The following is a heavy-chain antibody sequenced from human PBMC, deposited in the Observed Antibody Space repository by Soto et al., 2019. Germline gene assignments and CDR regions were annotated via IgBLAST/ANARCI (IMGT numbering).Heavy chain of an antibody. D-gene: IGHD3-10*01. Sequence: SETLSLICDVYGGSITTSTYYWGWIRLPPGKGLECIGVINYSGSTHYSPSLKDRVTMSVDTSKNQFSLKLSSMTAEDTAVYYCASYGSGSYSFVYWGQGTLVTVSS. CDR1: GGSITTSTYY. CDR3: ASYGSGSYSFVY. CDR2: INYSGST. J-gene: IGHJ4*02. V-gene: IGHV4-39*01.